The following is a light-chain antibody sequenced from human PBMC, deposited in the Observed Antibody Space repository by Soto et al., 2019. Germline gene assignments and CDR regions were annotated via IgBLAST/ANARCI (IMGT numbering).Light chain of an antibody. V-gene: IGKV3-15*01. CDR1: QSLRSN. CDR2: GAS. CDR3: QQYNTWPRT. Sequence: IVMTQSPPTLSVSPGEEATLACRASQSLRSNLAWYQQKPGQAPRLLIYGASTRATGIPARFSGSGSGTEFTLTISSLQSEDFAVYYCQQYNTWPRTFGQGTKVEVK. J-gene: IGKJ1*01.